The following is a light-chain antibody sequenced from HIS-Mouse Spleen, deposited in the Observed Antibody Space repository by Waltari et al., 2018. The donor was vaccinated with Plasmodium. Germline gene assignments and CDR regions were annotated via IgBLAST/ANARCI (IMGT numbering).Light chain of an antibody. J-gene: IGKJ3*01. CDR3: QQYNNWSFT. V-gene: IGKV3-15*01. Sequence: EIVMTQCPPTLSVSPGERATPSCRASQSVRNNLAWYQQKPGQAPKLLISGASTRATGIPARCSGSGSGTEFTLTISSLQSEDFAVYYCQQYNNWSFTFGPGTKVDIK. CDR2: GAS. CDR1: QSVRNN.